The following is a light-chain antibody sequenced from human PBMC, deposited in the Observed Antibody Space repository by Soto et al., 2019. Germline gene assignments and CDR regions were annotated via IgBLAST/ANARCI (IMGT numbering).Light chain of an antibody. Sequence: DIVMTQSPDSLAVSLGERATINCKPSQSGLYRSNNKNYLTWYQQKPGQPPRLLIYWASTRDSGVPDRFSGSGSGTDFTLTNSSLQAEDVAVYYCQQYDTTPWTFGQGTKVEIK. CDR3: QQYDTTPWT. J-gene: IGKJ1*01. V-gene: IGKV4-1*01. CDR2: WAS. CDR1: QSGLYRSNNKNY.